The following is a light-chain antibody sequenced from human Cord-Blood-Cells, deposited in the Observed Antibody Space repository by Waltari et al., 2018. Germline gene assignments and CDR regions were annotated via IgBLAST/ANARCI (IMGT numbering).Light chain of an antibody. J-gene: IGLJ3*02. CDR2: DVS. Sequence: QSALTQPASVSGSPGQSITISCTGTSSDVGGYNYVSWYQQHPGKAPKLMIYDVSNRPSGVSNLFSGSKSGNTASLTISGLHAEDEADYYCSSYTSSSTWVFGGGTKLTVL. CDR3: SSYTSSSTWV. V-gene: IGLV2-14*03. CDR1: SSDVGGYNY.